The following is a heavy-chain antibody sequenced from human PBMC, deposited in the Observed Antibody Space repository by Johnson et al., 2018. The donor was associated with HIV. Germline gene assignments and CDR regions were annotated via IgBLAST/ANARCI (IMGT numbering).Heavy chain of an antibody. D-gene: IGHD7-27*01. CDR2: ISYDGSYK. V-gene: IGHV3-30*07. CDR3: AKDYPTSNWAVPDAFDI. CDR1: GFTFSNYA. J-gene: IGHJ3*02. Sequence: QVQLVESGGGVVQPGGSLRLSCAASGFTFSNYAMHWVRQAPGKGLEWVAVISYDGSYKYYADSVKGRFTISRDNSKNTLYLQMNSLRAEDTAVYYCAKDYPTSNWAVPDAFDIWGQGTMVTVSS.